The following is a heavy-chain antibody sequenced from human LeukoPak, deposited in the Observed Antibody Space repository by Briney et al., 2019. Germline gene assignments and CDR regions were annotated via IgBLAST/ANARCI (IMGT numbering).Heavy chain of an antibody. D-gene: IGHD1-26*01. V-gene: IGHV4-61*01. CDR1: GGSVSSGSYY. CDR2: IYYSGST. Sequence: SETLSLTCTVSGGSVSSGSYYWSWIRQPPGKGLEWIGYIYYSGSTNYNPSLKSRVTISVDTSKNQFSLKLSSVTAADTAVYYCARGGSIVGATPHDAFDIWGQGTVVTVS. CDR3: ARGGSIVGATPHDAFDI. J-gene: IGHJ3*02.